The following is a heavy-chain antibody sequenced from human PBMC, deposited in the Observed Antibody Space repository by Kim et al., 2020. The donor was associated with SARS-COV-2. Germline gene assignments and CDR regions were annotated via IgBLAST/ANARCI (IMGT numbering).Heavy chain of an antibody. CDR1: GGSVSSGSYY. J-gene: IGHJ4*02. CDR3: ARSLTAPFDY. V-gene: IGHV4-61*01. CDR2: IYYSGST. Sequence: SETLSLTCTVSGGSVSSGSYYWSWIRQPPGKGLEWIGYIYYSGSTNYNPSLKSRVTISVDTSKNQFSLKLSSVTAADTAVYYCARSLTAPFDYWGQGTLVTVSS.